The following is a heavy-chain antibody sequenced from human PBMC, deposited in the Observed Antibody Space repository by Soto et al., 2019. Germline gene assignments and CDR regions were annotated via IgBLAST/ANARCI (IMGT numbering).Heavy chain of an antibody. CDR2: IYYSGST. CDR3: ASIVGAANY. CDR1: GGSISSYY. V-gene: IGHV4-59*01. D-gene: IGHD1-26*01. Sequence: QVQLQESGPGLVKPSETLSLTCTVSGGSISSYYWSWIRQPPGKGLEWIGYIYYSGSTNYNPSLKGRVTISGDTAKNQVSPKLSSVTAADTAVYYCASIVGAANYWGQGTLVTVSS. J-gene: IGHJ4*02.